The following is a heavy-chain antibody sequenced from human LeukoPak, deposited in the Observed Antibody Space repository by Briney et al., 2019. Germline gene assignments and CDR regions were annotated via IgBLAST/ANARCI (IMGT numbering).Heavy chain of an antibody. J-gene: IGHJ6*03. CDR1: GGSISSYY. D-gene: IGHD3-3*01. CDR3: ARVGQRGYDFWSGSRIGDYYMDV. Sequence: SETLSLTCTVSGGSISSYYWSWIRQPPGKGLEWIGYIYYSGSTNYNPSLKSRVTISVDTSKNQFSLKLSSVTAADTAVYYCARVGQRGYDFWSGSRIGDYYMDVWGKGTTVTVSS. CDR2: IYYSGST. V-gene: IGHV4-59*01.